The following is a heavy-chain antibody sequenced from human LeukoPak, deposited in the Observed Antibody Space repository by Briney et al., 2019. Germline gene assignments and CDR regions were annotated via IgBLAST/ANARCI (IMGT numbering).Heavy chain of an antibody. V-gene: IGHV3-23*01. CDR1: GFTFSSYG. CDR2: IGGRDGST. Sequence: GGSLRLSCAASGFTFSSYGMSWVRQAPGKGLEWVSAIGGRDGSTYYADSVKGRFTISRDNSKNTLYVQMNSLRAEDTAVYYCAREYSSSSGRSFDYWGQGTLVTVSS. CDR3: AREYSSSSGRSFDY. D-gene: IGHD6-6*01. J-gene: IGHJ4*02.